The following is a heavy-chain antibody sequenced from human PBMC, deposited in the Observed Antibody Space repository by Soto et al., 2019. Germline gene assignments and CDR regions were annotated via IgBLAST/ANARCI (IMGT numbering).Heavy chain of an antibody. CDR2: VYHTGRT. V-gene: IGHV4-59*01. J-gene: IGHJ4*02. CDR1: TDSMRTYS. CDR3: ARDDTTGLLEF. Sequence: PSETLSLTCSVSTDSMRTYSWTWIRQSPGKGLEWIGYVYHTGRTEYNPSLESRVTISIDMPKKQFSLQLTSVTAADTAVYFCARDDTTGLLEFWGQGTLVTVSS.